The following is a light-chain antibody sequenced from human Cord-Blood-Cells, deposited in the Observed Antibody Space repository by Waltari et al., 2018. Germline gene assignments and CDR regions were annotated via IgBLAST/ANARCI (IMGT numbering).Light chain of an antibody. V-gene: IGLV2-23*01. CDR1: SSDVGRYNL. Sequence: QSALTQPASVSGSTGQSITISCTGTSSDVGRYNLVSWSQQHPGKAPKLMIYEGSKRPSGVSNRFSGSKSGNTASLTISGLQAEDEADYYCCSYAGSSTWVFGGGTKLTVL. CDR3: CSYAGSSTWV. J-gene: IGLJ3*02. CDR2: EGS.